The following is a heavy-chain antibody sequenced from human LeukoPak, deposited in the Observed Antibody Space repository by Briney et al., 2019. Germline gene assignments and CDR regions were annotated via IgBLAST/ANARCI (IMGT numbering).Heavy chain of an antibody. J-gene: IGHJ6*02. Sequence: PGGSLRLSCAASGFTFSSSAMSWVRQVPGKGLEWVSVIYIDGTTHYADSVKGRFISSRDNSKNTLFLQMNSLRAEDTAVYYCARDREFYGGNSEGLDVWGQGTTITVSS. D-gene: IGHD4-23*01. CDR3: ARDREFYGGNSEGLDV. CDR1: GFTFSSSA. CDR2: IYIDGTT. V-gene: IGHV3-53*01.